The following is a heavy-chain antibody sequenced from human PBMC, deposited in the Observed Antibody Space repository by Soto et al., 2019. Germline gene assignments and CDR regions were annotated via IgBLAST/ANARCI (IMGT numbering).Heavy chain of an antibody. J-gene: IGHJ4*02. Sequence: PSETLSLTCTVSGGSITSAGYYWSWLRQRPGKGLEWIGYIYYSGTTYYNPSLKSRVTISVDTSKNQFSLKVSSVTPADTAVYYCARQVGSGYAPVVDYWGKGTLVTVSS. CDR1: GGSITSAGYY. D-gene: IGHD5-12*01. V-gene: IGHV4-31*03. CDR2: IYYSGTT. CDR3: ARQVGSGYAPVVDY.